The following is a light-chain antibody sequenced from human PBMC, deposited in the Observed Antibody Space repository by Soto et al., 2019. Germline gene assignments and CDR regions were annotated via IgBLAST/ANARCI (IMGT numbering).Light chain of an antibody. CDR3: QSYDSSLSGYVV. CDR2: GNS. CDR1: SSNIGAGYD. Sequence: QSVLTQPPSVSGAPGQRVTISCTGSSSNIGAGYDVHWYQQLPGTAPKLLIYGNSNRPSGVPDRFSGSKSGTSASLAITGLQAEDEADYYRQSYDSSLSGYVVFGGGTQLTVL. V-gene: IGLV1-40*01. J-gene: IGLJ2*01.